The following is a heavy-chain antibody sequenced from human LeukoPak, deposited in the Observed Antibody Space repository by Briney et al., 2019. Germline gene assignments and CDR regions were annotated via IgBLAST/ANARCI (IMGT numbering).Heavy chain of an antibody. V-gene: IGHV3-74*01. CDR3: ARSQWYSSSWYYYYYTDV. D-gene: IGHD6-13*01. J-gene: IGHJ6*03. CDR1: GFTFSSYW. Sequence: PGGSLRLSCAASGFTFSSYWMHWVRQAPGKGLVWVSRINSDGSSTSYADSVKGRFTISRDNAKNTLYLQMNSLRAEDTAVYYCARSQWYSSSWYYYYYTDVWGKGTTVTVSS. CDR2: INSDGSST.